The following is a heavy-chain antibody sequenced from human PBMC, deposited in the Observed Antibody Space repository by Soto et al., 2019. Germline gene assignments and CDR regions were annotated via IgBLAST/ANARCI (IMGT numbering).Heavy chain of an antibody. CDR1: GGSFSGYY. D-gene: IGHD3-3*01. J-gene: IGHJ5*02. CDR2: INHSGRT. Sequence: SETLSLTCAVYGGSFSGYYWSWIRQPPGKGLEWIGEINHSGRTNYNPSLKSRVTISVDTSKNQFSLKLSSVTAADTAVYYCARGITIFGSAPRTGLDPWGQGTLVTVSS. V-gene: IGHV4-34*01. CDR3: ARGITIFGSAPRTGLDP.